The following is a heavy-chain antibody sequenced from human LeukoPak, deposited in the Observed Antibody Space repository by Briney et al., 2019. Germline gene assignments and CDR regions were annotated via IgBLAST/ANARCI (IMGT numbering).Heavy chain of an antibody. J-gene: IGHJ4*02. CDR1: GFTFSSYG. CDR2: ISYDGSNK. CDR3: ARAAVPANDY. V-gene: IGHV3-30*03. Sequence: PGRSLRLSCAASGFTFSSYGMHWVRQAPGKGLEWVAVISYDGSNKYYADSVKGRFTISRDNSKNTLYLQMNSLRAEDTAVYYYARAAVPANDYWGQGTLVTVSS. D-gene: IGHD2-2*01.